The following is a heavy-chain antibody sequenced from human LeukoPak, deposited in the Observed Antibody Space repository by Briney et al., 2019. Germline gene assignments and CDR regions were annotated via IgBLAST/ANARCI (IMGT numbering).Heavy chain of an antibody. Sequence: PGGSLRLSCAASGFTFSSYGMSWVRQAPGKGLEWVSAISGSGGSTYYADSVKGRFTISRDNSKNTLYLQVNSLRAEDTAVYYCAKDDGLIMFSSWGQGTLVTVSS. CDR3: AKDDGLIMFSS. D-gene: IGHD3-16*01. CDR1: GFTFSSYG. J-gene: IGHJ5*02. CDR2: ISGSGGST. V-gene: IGHV3-23*01.